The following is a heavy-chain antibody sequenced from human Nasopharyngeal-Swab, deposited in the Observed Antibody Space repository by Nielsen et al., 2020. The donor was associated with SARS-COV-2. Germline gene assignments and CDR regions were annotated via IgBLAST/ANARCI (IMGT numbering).Heavy chain of an antibody. V-gene: IGHV2-5*02. D-gene: IGHD3-22*01. J-gene: IGHJ4*02. CDR2: IYWDDDK. CDR3: ARAYYYDSSGCHFDY. Sequence: WIRQPPGKALEWLALIYWDDDKRYSPSLKSRFTITKDTSKNQVVLTMTNMDPVDTATYYCARAYYYDSSGCHFDYWGQGTLVTVSS.